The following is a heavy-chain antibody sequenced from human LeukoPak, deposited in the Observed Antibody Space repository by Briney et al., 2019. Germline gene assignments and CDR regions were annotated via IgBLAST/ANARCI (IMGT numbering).Heavy chain of an antibody. V-gene: IGHV3-30*02. CDR2: IRYDGNIK. J-gene: IGHJ4*02. CDR1: GFTFSSYG. Sequence: GGTLRLSCAASGFTFSSYGMLWVRQSPGKGLEWVAFIRYDGNIKFYADSMKGRFTISRDNSKNTLYLHINSLRPEDTALYYCVKDNPLDYWGQGTLVIVSS. D-gene: IGHD1-14*01. CDR3: VKDNPLDY.